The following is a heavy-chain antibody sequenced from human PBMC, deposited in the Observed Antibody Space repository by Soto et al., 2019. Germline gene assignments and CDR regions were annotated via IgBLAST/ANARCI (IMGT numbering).Heavy chain of an antibody. CDR3: VRRHYYYYIFDV. CDR1: GGSVSSGRYY. V-gene: IGHV4-61*01. J-gene: IGHJ6*02. CDR2: IYYSGRT. Sequence: PSETLSLTCTVSGGSVSSGRYYWSWSRQPPGKGLEWIGYIYYSGRTSYNSSLKSRVTISVDTSKNQFSLKLSSVTAADTAVYYCVRRHYYYYIFDVWGQGTTVTVSS.